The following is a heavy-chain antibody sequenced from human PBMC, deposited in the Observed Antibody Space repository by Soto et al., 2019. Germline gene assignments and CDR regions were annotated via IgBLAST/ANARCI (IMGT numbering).Heavy chain of an antibody. Sequence: QVQLVESGGGVVQPGRSLRLSCAASGFTFSSYAMHWVRQAPGKGLEWIIIVSYDGSNMYYTDSVKGRFTVSRDNSKNTLYLQMNSLRDEDTAVYYCSKSRDPSKVAAQYYFDYWGQGTLVTVSS. V-gene: IGHV3-30*18. CDR1: GFTFSSYA. CDR2: VSYDGSNM. D-gene: IGHD6-19*01. CDR3: SKSRDPSKVAAQYYFDY. J-gene: IGHJ4*02.